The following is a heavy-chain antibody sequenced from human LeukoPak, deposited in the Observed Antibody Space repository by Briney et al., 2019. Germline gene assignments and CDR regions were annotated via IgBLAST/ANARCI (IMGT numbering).Heavy chain of an antibody. D-gene: IGHD2-2*03. CDR3: ARAARGYCSSTSCSYYMDV. CDR2: IKHGGFT. CDR1: GGSFSGFY. Sequence: PSETLSLTCAVHGGSFSGFYWTWMRQPPGKELEWIGEIKHGGFTSYHPSLKSRVTMSEDTSKNQFSLKLSSVTAADTAVYYCARAARGYCSSTSCSYYMDVWGKGTTVTVSS. V-gene: IGHV4-34*01. J-gene: IGHJ6*03.